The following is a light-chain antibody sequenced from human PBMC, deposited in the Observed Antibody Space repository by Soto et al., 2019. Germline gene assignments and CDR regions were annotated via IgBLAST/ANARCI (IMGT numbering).Light chain of an antibody. Sequence: EIVLTQSPGTLSLSPGERATLSCRASQRVSSSYLAWYQQKPGQAPRLLIYGASSRATGIPDRFSGSGSGTDFTLTISRLEPEDFAVYYCQQYDNSPTFGQGTKVEIK. CDR2: GAS. CDR3: QQYDNSPT. V-gene: IGKV3-20*01. CDR1: QRVSSSY. J-gene: IGKJ1*01.